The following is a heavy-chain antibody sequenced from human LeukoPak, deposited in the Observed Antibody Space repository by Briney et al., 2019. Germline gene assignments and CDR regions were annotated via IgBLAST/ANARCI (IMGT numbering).Heavy chain of an antibody. J-gene: IGHJ6*03. CDR1: GFTFSSYG. D-gene: IGHD6-19*01. Sequence: GGSPRLSCAASGFTFSSYGMHWVRQAPGKGLEWVAVIWYDGSNKYYADPVKGRFTISRDNSKNTLYLQMNSLRAEDTAVYYCARGSSSGWAVYYYYYMDVWGKGTTVTVSS. V-gene: IGHV3-33*01. CDR2: IWYDGSNK. CDR3: ARGSSSGWAVYYYYYMDV.